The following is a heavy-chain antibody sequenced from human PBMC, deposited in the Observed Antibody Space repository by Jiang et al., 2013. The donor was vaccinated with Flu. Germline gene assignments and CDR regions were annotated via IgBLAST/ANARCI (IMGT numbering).Heavy chain of an antibody. CDR1: GYTLTELS. V-gene: IGHV1-24*01. CDR2: FDPEDGET. CDR3: ARDGTDPEDSSGYYHGFYRYYYYYGMDV. D-gene: IGHD3-22*01. Sequence: GAEVKKPGASVKVSCKVSGYTLTELSMHWVRQAPGKGLEWMGGFDPEDGETIYAQKFQGRVTMTEDTSTDTAYMELSSLRSEDTAVYYCARDGTDPEDSSGYYHGFYRYYYYYGMDVWGQGTTVTVSS. J-gene: IGHJ6*02.